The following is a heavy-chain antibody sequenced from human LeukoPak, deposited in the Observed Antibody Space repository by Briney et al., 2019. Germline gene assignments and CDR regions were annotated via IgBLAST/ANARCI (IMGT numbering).Heavy chain of an antibody. CDR1: GGSISSSSYY. Sequence: SSGTLSLTCTVSGGSISSSSYYWGWIRQPPGKGLEWIGSIYYSGSTYYNPSLKSRVTISVDTSKNQFSLKLSSVTAADTAVYYCARDLYSYGYFDYWGQGTLVTVSS. CDR2: IYYSGST. D-gene: IGHD5-18*01. CDR3: ARDLYSYGYFDY. J-gene: IGHJ4*02. V-gene: IGHV4-39*07.